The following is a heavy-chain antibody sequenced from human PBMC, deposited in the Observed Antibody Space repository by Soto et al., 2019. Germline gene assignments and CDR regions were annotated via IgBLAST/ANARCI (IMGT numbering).Heavy chain of an antibody. D-gene: IGHD6-6*01. Sequence: GGSLRLSCAASGFTFSSYAMSWVRQAPGKGLEWVSAISGSGGSTYYADSVKGRFTISRDNSKNTLYLQMNSLRAEDTAVYYCARSIAAHPYYYYYMDVWGKGTTVTVSS. J-gene: IGHJ6*03. CDR2: ISGSGGST. CDR1: GFTFSSYA. CDR3: ARSIAAHPYYYYYMDV. V-gene: IGHV3-23*01.